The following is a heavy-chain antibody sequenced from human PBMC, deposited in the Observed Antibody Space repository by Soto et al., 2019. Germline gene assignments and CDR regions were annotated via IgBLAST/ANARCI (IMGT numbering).Heavy chain of an antibody. Sequence: APVKVSCKASGYTFTSYGISWVRQAPGQGLEWMGWISAYNGNTNYAQKLQGRVTMTTDTSTRTANMQLTSLRTDDTALYYSKGDTVTYFDLWSGYYSRSCYGPCGKGNLITVSS. J-gene: IGHJ5*02. CDR2: ISAYNGNT. D-gene: IGHD3-3*01. CDR1: GYTFTSYG. CDR3: KGDTVTYFDLWSGYYSRSCYGP. V-gene: IGHV1-18*01.